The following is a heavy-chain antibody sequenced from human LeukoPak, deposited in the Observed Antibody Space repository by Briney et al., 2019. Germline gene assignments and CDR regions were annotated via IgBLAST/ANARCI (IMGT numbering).Heavy chain of an antibody. CDR2: ISSSGSTI. D-gene: IGHD6-13*01. CDR3: ARELSSWNFDY. Sequence: GGSLRLSCAASGFTFSSYEMNWVRQAPGKGLEWVSYISSSGSTIYYADSVKGRFTISRDNAKNSLYLQMNSLRAEDTAVYYCARELSSWNFDYWGQGTLVTASS. J-gene: IGHJ4*02. CDR1: GFTFSSYE. V-gene: IGHV3-48*03.